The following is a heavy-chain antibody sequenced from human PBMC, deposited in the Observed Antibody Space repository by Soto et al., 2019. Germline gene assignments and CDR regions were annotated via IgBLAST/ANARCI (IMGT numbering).Heavy chain of an antibody. J-gene: IGHJ3*02. V-gene: IGHV3-64D*08. CDR2: ISSNGGST. Sequence: PGGSLRLSCSASGFTFSSYAVHWVRQAPGKGLEYVSAISSNGGSTYYADSVKGRFTISRDNSKNTLYLQMSSLRAEDTAVYYCVKDQSPDYGGNTAADAFDIWGQGTMVTVSS. CDR1: GFTFSSYA. D-gene: IGHD4-17*01. CDR3: VKDQSPDYGGNTAADAFDI.